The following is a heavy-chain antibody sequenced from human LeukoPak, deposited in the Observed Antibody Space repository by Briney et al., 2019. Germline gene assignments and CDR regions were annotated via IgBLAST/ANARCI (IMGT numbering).Heavy chain of an antibody. CDR2: IYYSGST. CDR1: GGSISSYY. D-gene: IGHD3-10*01. Sequence: SETLSLTCTVSGGSISSYYWSWIRQPPGKGLEWIGYIYYSGSTYYSPSLKSRVTISVDTSKNQFSLKLNSETAADTAVYYCARNRYYYGSGNYGVPNWFDPWGQGTLVTVSS. V-gene: IGHV4-59*04. J-gene: IGHJ5*02. CDR3: ARNRYYYGSGNYGVPNWFDP.